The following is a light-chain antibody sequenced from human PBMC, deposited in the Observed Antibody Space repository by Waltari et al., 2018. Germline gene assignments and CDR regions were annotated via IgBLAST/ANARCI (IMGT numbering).Light chain of an antibody. V-gene: IGLV2-14*03. CDR2: DVS. J-gene: IGLJ3*02. Sequence: QSALTQPASVSGSPGQSITIFCTGPQSDVGFYNYVSWYQQHPGKAPKVIIYDVSQRPSGISNRFSGSKSGNTASLTISGLQADDEADYYCKSYTGTGSWVFGGGTKLTVL. CDR1: QSDVGFYNY. CDR3: KSYTGTGSWV.